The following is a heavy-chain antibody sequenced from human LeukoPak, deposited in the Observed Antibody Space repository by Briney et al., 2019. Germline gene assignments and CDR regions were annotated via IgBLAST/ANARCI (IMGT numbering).Heavy chain of an antibody. V-gene: IGHV1-18*01. CDR3: GRVDMATTKDY. CDR1: GYSFTNFG. CDR2: ISAYNGDT. Sequence: ASVKVSCKAFGYSFTNFGITWVRQAPGQGLEWMGWISAYNGDTKYGQNFQGRVTMTTDTSTTTAYMDLRSLSSDDTAVYYCGRVDMATTKDYWGQGNLVTVSS. J-gene: IGHJ4*02. D-gene: IGHD5-24*01.